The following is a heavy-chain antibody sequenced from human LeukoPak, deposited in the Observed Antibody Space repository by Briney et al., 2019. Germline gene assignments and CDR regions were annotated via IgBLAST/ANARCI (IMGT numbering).Heavy chain of an antibody. Sequence: RSGGSLRLSCAASGFTFSNAWMSWVRQAPGKGLEWVGRIKSKADGGTTDNAAPVKGRFTISKDDSKDTLYLQMDSLQTEDTAVYYCTTYNNRDAFDIWGQGTMVTVSS. V-gene: IGHV3-15*01. J-gene: IGHJ3*02. CDR3: TTYNNRDAFDI. CDR2: IKSKADGGTT. D-gene: IGHD1-14*01. CDR1: GFTFSNAW.